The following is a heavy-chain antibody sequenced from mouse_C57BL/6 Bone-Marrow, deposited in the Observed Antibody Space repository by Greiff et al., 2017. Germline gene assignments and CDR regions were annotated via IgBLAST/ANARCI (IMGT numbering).Heavy chain of an antibody. CDR1: GYTFTSYW. CDR3: ARSGVSDGYDY. CDR2: IYPSDSET. Sequence: QVQLQQPGAELVRPGSSVKLSCKASGYTFTSYWMDWVKQRPGQGLEWIGNIYPSDSETHYNQKFKDKATLTVDKSSSTAYMQLSSLTSEDSAVYYCARSGVSDGYDYWGQGTTLTVSS. J-gene: IGHJ2*01. D-gene: IGHD2-3*01. V-gene: IGHV1-61*01.